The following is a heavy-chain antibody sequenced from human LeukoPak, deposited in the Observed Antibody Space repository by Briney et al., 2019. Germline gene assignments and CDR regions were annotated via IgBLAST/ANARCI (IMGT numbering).Heavy chain of an antibody. CDR3: ARGLSVDY. J-gene: IGHJ4*02. CDR2: MNPNSGNS. D-gene: IGHD2/OR15-2a*01. V-gene: IGHV1-8*01. Sequence: ASVTVSCTASGSTFTSYDINWVRQAPGQGLEWMRWMNPNSGNSCEAQEFHGRVTMTRNTSISTAYMELSSLRSEDTAVYYCARGLSVDYWGQGTLVTVSS. CDR1: GSTFTSYD.